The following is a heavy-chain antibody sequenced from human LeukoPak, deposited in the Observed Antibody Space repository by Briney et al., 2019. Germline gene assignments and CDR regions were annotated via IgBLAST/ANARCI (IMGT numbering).Heavy chain of an antibody. CDR3: ARDPNYYGSGSYEFDY. J-gene: IGHJ4*02. D-gene: IGHD3-10*01. V-gene: IGHV4-38-2*02. CDR2: IYHSGST. Sequence: PSETLSLTCTVSGYSISSGYYWGWIRQPPGKGLEWIGSIYHSGSTYYNPSLKSRVTISVDTSKNQFSLKLSSVTAADTAVYYCARDPNYYGSGSYEFDYWGQGTLVTVSS. CDR1: GYSISSGYY.